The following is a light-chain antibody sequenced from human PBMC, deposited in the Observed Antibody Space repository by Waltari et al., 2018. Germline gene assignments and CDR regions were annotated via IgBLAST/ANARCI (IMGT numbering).Light chain of an antibody. J-gene: IGLJ2*01. V-gene: IGLV3-25*03. CDR2: KDT. Sequence: SYELTQPPSVSVSPGQTARITCSGDALPNQYAYWYQQKSGQAPVVIIYKDTERPSGIPERFPGSTSGTIVTLTISGVQAEDEADYYCQSADSSSKFQVFGGGTKLTVL. CDR3: QSADSSSKFQV. CDR1: ALPNQY.